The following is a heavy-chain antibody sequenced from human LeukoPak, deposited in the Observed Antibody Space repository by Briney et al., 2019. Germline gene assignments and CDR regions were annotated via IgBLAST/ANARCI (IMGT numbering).Heavy chain of an antibody. CDR2: IHTSGST. J-gene: IGHJ4*02. CDR1: GGSISTYY. V-gene: IGHV4-4*07. D-gene: IGHD6-19*01. CDR3: ARAPEFSSGWLLDC. Sequence: SETLSLTCSVSGGSISTYYWSWLRQSAGKGLEWIGRIHTSGSTNYNPSLKSRVTMSVDTSKNQSSLKVSSVTAADTGVYYCARAPEFSSGWLLDCWGQGSLLTVSS.